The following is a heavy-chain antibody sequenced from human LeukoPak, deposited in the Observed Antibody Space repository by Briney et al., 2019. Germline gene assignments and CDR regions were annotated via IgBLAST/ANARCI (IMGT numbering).Heavy chain of an antibody. J-gene: IGHJ5*02. CDR3: ARERRSPRVWFDP. D-gene: IGHD1-1*01. CDR2: INPNSGGT. Sequence: ASVKVSCKASGYTFTGYYMHWVRQAPGQGLEWMGWINPNSGGTNYAQKFQGGVTMTRGTSISTAYMELSRLRSDDTGVYYCARERRSPRVWFDPWGQGTLVTVSS. CDR1: GYTFTGYY. V-gene: IGHV1-2*02.